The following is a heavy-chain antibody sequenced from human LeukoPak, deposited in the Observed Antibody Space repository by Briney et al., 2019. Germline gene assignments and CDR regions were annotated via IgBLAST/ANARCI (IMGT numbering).Heavy chain of an antibody. D-gene: IGHD6-13*01. V-gene: IGHV1-46*01. Sequence: ASVKVSCKASGYTFTKYYIHWVRQAPGQGLEWMGLINPGGDNTNYAQNFQGRVTMTRDTSTSTAYMELRSLRSDDTAVYYCARAPYSSSQSIFDPWGQGTLVTVSS. CDR1: GYTFTKYY. CDR2: INPGGDNT. J-gene: IGHJ5*02. CDR3: ARAPYSSSQSIFDP.